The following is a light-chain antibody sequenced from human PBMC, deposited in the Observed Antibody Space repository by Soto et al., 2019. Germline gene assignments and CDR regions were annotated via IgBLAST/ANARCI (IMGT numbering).Light chain of an antibody. J-gene: IGLJ1*01. CDR1: SSDVGGYHH. V-gene: IGLV2-11*01. Sequence: QSVLTQPRSVSGSPGQSVTMSCTGTSSDVGGYHHVSWYQQHPGRAPKLMIYDVSKRPSGVPDRFSGSKSGNTASLTISGLQAEDEADYYCCSFAGSYTYVFGTGTQLTVL. CDR3: CSFAGSYTYV. CDR2: DVS.